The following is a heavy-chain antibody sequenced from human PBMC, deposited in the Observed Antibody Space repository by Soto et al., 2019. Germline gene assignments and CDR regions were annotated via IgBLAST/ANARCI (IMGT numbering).Heavy chain of an antibody. D-gene: IGHD1-26*01. Sequence: SETLSLTCTFSGGSISSYYWSLIRQPPGKGLEWIGYIYYSGSTNYNPSLKSRVTISVDTSKNQFSLKLSSVAAADTAVYYCARDYSGYYYYYMDVWGKGTTVTVSS. CDR1: GGSISSYY. CDR3: ARDYSGYYYYYMDV. J-gene: IGHJ6*03. CDR2: IYYSGST. V-gene: IGHV4-59*01.